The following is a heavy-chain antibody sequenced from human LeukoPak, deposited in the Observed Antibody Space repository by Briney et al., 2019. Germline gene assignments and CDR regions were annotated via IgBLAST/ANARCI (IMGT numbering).Heavy chain of an antibody. Sequence: PGGSLRLSCAASGFTFSSYAVSWVRQAPGKGLEWVSGISGSGGNTYNADSVKGRFTISRDNSKNTLYLQMNSLRAEDTAVYYCAKGRTTVVVTAIPNWGQGTLVTVSS. CDR3: AKGRTTVVVTAIPN. CDR1: GFTFSSYA. J-gene: IGHJ4*02. CDR2: ISGSGGNT. V-gene: IGHV3-23*01. D-gene: IGHD2-21*02.